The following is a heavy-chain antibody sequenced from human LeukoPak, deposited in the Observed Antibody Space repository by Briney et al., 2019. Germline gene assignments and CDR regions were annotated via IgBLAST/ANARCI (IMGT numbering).Heavy chain of an antibody. V-gene: IGHV3-64*01. J-gene: IGHJ3*02. D-gene: IGHD2-15*01. CDR1: GFTFSSYA. CDR2: ISSNGGST. Sequence: GGSLRLSCAASGFTFSSYAMHWVRQAPGRGLECVSAISSNGGSTYYANSVKGRFTISRDNSKNTLYLQMGSPRAEDMAVYYCARGVGPFDIWGQGTMVTVSS. CDR3: ARGVGPFDI.